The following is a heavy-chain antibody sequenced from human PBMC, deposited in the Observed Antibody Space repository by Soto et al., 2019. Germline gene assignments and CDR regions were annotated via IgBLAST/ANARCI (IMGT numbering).Heavy chain of an antibody. CDR3: ARDRRWAVDTALPSLAPFDM. J-gene: IGHJ3*02. CDR1: GGTFSSYA. CDR2: IIPIFGTA. D-gene: IGHD5-18*01. V-gene: IGHV1-69*13. Sequence: GASVKVSCKASGGTFSSYAISWVRQAPGEGLEGMGGIIPIFGTANYAQKFQGRVTITADESTSTAYMELSRLRSEDTAVYYCARDRRWAVDTALPSLAPFDMWGQGTLVTV.